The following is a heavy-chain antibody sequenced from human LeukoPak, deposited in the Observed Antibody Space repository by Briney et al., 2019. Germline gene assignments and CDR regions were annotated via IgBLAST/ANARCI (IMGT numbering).Heavy chain of an antibody. D-gene: IGHD6-19*01. J-gene: IGHJ4*02. V-gene: IGHV4-4*07. CDR1: GGSISSYY. CDR2: IYTSGST. CDR3: ARGTLYRGWSYYLDF. Sequence: SETLSLTCTVSGGSISSYYWSWIRQPAGKGLEWIGRIYTSGSTNYNPSLKSRVTMSVDTSKNQFSLRLRSVTAADTAMYYCARGTLYRGWSYYLDFWGQGSQVTVSS.